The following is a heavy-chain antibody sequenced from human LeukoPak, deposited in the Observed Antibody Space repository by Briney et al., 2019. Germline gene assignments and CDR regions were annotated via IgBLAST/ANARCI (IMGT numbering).Heavy chain of an antibody. CDR1: GLTFSNYP. V-gene: IGHV3-48*04. J-gene: IGHJ3*02. Sequence: GGSLRLSCAASGLTFSNYPMHWVRQAPGKGLEWVSYISSSGSTIFYADSVKGRFTISRDNAKNSLYLQMNSLRAEDTAVYYCARVEGVDTTMVGDAFDIWGQGTMVTVSS. CDR2: ISSSGSTI. CDR3: ARVEGVDTTMVGDAFDI. D-gene: IGHD5-18*01.